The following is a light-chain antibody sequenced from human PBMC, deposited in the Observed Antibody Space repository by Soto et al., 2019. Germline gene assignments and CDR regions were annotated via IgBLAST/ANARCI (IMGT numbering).Light chain of an antibody. CDR1: QSVSSN. V-gene: IGKV3-15*01. CDR2: GAS. J-gene: IGKJ1*01. CDR3: QQYNNWPWT. Sequence: EIVMTQSPATLSVSPGERATLSCRASQSVSSNLAWYQQKPGQAPRLLIYGASTRATGIPARFSGRGSGTEFTLTISSLQSEDFAVYYCQQYNNWPWTFGQGTKVESK.